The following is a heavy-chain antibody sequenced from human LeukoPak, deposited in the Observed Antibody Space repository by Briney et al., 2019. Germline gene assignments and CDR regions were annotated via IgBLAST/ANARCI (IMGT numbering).Heavy chain of an antibody. CDR1: GFTVSSYY. J-gene: IGHJ2*01. V-gene: IGHV3-66*01. CDR3: ARDLGLYWYFDL. CDR2: IYSGGST. Sequence: GRSLRLSCAASGFTVSSYYMYWVRQVPGKGLEWLSVIYSGGSTYYADSVKGRFTISRDNSKNTLYLQMNSLRAEDTAVYYCARDLGLYWYFDLWGRGTLVTVSS. D-gene: IGHD7-27*01.